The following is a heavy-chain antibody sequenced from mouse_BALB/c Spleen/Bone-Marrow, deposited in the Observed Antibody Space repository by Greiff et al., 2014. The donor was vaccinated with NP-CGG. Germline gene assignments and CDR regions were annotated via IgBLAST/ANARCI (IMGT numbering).Heavy chain of an antibody. V-gene: IGHV2-6-1*01. D-gene: IGHD2-1*01. CDR3: ARNGNFYAVDY. CDR2: IWSDGST. CDR1: GFSLTSYG. J-gene: IGHJ4*01. Sequence: VKVEESGPGLVAPSQSLPITCTISGFSLTSYGVHWVRQPPGKGLEWLVVIWSDGSTTYNSALKSRLSISKDNSKSQVFLKMNSLQTDDTAMYYCARNGNFYAVDYWGQGTSVTVSS.